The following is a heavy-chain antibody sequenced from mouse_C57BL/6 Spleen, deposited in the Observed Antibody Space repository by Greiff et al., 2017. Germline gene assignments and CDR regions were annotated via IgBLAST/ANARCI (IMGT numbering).Heavy chain of an antibody. CDR2: IYPGSGST. Sequence: VQLQQPGAELVKPGASVKMSCKASGYTFTSYWITWVKQRPGQGLEWIGDIYPGSGSTNYNEKFKSKATLTVDTSSSTAYMQLSSLTSEDSAVYYCARSITTVVSWYFDVWGTGTTVTVPS. J-gene: IGHJ1*03. CDR1: GYTFTSYW. D-gene: IGHD1-1*01. V-gene: IGHV1-55*01. CDR3: ARSITTVVSWYFDV.